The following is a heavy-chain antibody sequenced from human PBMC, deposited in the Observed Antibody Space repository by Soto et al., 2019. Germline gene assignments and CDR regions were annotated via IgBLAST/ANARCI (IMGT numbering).Heavy chain of an antibody. D-gene: IGHD2-2*01. J-gene: IGHJ4*02. CDR2: ISSSGYTV. CDR1: RFTFSTYE. V-gene: IGHV3-48*03. CDR3: VRYCSTTLCNGVATRTFDY. Sequence: PGGSLRLSCAASRFTFSTYETNWVRQAPGKGLEWVSYISSSGYTVYYADSVKGRFTISRDNTRNSLYLQMNSLRDEDTALYYCVRYCSTTLCNGVATRTFDYWGQGTLVTVSS.